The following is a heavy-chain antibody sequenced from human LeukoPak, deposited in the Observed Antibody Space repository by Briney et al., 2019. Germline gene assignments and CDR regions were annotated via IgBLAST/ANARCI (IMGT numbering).Heavy chain of an antibody. J-gene: IGHJ5*02. D-gene: IGHD4-17*01. CDR2: ISWNSGSI. CDR1: GFTFDDYA. V-gene: IGHV3-9*01. Sequence: GGSLRLSCAASGFTFDDYAMHWVRHAPGKGLEWVSGISWNSGSIGYADSVKGRFTISRDNAKNSLYLQMNSLRAEDTALYYCAKTTVTHLGGWFDPWGQGTLVTVSS. CDR3: AKTTVTHLGGWFDP.